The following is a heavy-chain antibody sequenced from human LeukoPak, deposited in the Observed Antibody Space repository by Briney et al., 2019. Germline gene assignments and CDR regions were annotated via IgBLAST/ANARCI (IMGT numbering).Heavy chain of an antibody. Sequence: SETLSLTCTVSGGSISSYYWSWIRQPPGEGLEWIGYIYYSGSTNYNPSLKSRVTISVDTSKNQFSLKLSSVTAADTAVYYCARGRGKPNTMNCSSTSCYSGYYYYYYMDVWGKGTTVTVSS. J-gene: IGHJ6*03. CDR2: IYYSGST. V-gene: IGHV4-59*01. CDR1: GGSISSYY. D-gene: IGHD2-2*01. CDR3: ARGRGKPNTMNCSSTSCYSGYYYYYYMDV.